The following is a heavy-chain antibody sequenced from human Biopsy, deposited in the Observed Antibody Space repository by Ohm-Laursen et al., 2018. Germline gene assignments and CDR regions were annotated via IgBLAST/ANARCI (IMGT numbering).Heavy chain of an antibody. V-gene: IGHV3-30*18. J-gene: IGHJ3*02. Sequence: SLRLSCTASGFGFYAMHWVRQPPGKGLEWLAVTSFDGSNKFYAESVRGRFTISRDRSRGTLYLQMNRLTNEDTALYYCAKDGGQWLGGAFDIWGHGTMVIVAS. CDR1: GFGFYA. D-gene: IGHD6-19*01. CDR3: AKDGGQWLGGAFDI. CDR2: TSFDGSNK.